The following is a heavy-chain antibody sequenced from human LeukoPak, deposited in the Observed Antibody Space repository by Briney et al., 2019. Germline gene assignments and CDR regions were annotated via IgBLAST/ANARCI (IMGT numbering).Heavy chain of an antibody. J-gene: IGHJ4*02. Sequence: GGSLRLSCAASGFTFDDYAMHWVRQAPGKGLEWVSGISWNSGSIGYADSVKGRFTISRDNAKNSLYLQMNSLRAEDTAVYYCAREGDSSSPGYPFDYWGQGTLVTVSS. CDR1: GFTFDDYA. V-gene: IGHV3-9*01. CDR3: AREGDSSSPGYPFDY. D-gene: IGHD6-6*01. CDR2: ISWNSGSI.